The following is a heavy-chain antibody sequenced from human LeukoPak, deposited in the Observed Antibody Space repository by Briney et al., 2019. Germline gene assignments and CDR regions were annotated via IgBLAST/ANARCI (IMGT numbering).Heavy chain of an antibody. Sequence: GGSLRLSCEASEITFSNYYMSWVRQAPGKGLEWVAHIKQDGSEKYYVDSVKGRFTISRDNAKNSLYLQMNSLRAEDTAVYYCARVRKDGWFDPWGQGTLVTVSS. CDR2: IKQDGSEK. CDR3: ARVRKDGWFDP. CDR1: EITFSNYY. J-gene: IGHJ5*02. V-gene: IGHV3-7*01.